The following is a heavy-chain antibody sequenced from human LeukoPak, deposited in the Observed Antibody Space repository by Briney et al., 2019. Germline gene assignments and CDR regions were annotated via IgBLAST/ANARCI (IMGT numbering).Heavy chain of an antibody. V-gene: IGHV4-59*01. Sequence: SETLSLTCTVSGGSISSYYWSWIRQPPGKGLEWIGYIYYSGSTNYNPSLKSRVTISVATSKNQFSLKLSSVTAADTAVYYCAGEIVLMVPGAFDIWGQGTMVTVSS. J-gene: IGHJ3*02. CDR2: IYYSGST. CDR1: GGSISSYY. D-gene: IGHD2-8*01. CDR3: AGEIVLMVPGAFDI.